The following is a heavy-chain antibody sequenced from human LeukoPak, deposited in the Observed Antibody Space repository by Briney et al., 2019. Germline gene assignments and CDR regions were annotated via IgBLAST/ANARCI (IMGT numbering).Heavy chain of an antibody. J-gene: IGHJ6*02. V-gene: IGHV1-69*13. Sequence: VASVKVSCKASGGTFSSYAISWVRQAPGQGLEWMGGIIPIFGTANYAQKFQGRITITADESTSTAYMEQSSLRSEDTAVYYCARIYSYHPYYYGMDVWGQGTTVTVSS. CDR2: IIPIFGTA. CDR1: GGTFSSYA. D-gene: IGHD5-18*01. CDR3: ARIYSYHPYYYGMDV.